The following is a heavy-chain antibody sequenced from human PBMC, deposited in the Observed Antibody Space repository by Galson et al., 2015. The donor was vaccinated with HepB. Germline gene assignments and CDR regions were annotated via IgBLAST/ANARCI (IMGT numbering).Heavy chain of an antibody. V-gene: IGHV3-21*01. CDR2: ISSSSSYI. J-gene: IGHJ2*01. CDR1: GFTFSSYS. Sequence: SLRLSCAASGFTFSSYSMNWVRQAPGKGLEWVSSISSSSSYIYYADSVKGRFTISRDNAKNSLYLRMNSLRAEDTAVYYCARGAPFYWYFDLWGRGTLVTVSS. CDR3: ARGAPFYWYFDL.